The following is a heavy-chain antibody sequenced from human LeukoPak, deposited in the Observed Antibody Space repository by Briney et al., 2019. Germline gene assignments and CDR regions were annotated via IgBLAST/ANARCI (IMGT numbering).Heavy chain of an antibody. D-gene: IGHD6-19*01. CDR1: GGTYSCYA. J-gene: IGHJ4*02. V-gene: IGHV1-69*13. CDR3: AREGPGIAVAGTVIYPY. Sequence: GASVKVSCKASGGTYSCYAISWVRQAPGQGLEWMGGIIPIFGTANYAQKFQGRVTITADESTSTAYMELSSLRSEDTAVYYCAREGPGIAVAGTVIYPYWGQGTLVTVSS. CDR2: IIPIFGTA.